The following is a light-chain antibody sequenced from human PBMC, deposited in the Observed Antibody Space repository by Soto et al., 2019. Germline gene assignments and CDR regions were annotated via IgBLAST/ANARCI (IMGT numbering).Light chain of an antibody. CDR1: NIGSKS. J-gene: IGLJ2*01. CDR3: QVSDSSSDHVV. V-gene: IGLV3-21*04. Sequence: SYELTQSPSVSVALGKTPRITCGGNNIGSKSVHWYQQKPGQAPVVVISYDSGRPSGIPERFSGSNSGNTATLTISRVEAGDEADYYCQVSDSSSDHVVFLGGPKVTVL. CDR2: YDS.